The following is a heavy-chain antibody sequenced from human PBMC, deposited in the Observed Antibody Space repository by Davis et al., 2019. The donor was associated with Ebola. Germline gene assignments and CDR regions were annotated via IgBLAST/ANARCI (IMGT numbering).Heavy chain of an antibody. CDR3: ARDLMHIVGAVYYYYGMDV. Sequence: PGGSLRLSCAASGFTFSSYSMNWVRQAPGKGLEWVSVIYSGGSTYYADSVKGRFTISRDNSKNTLYLQMNSLRAEDTAVYYCARDLMHIVGAVYYYYGMDVWGQGTTVTVSS. J-gene: IGHJ6*02. V-gene: IGHV3-66*01. CDR1: GFTFSSYS. CDR2: IYSGGST. D-gene: IGHD1-26*01.